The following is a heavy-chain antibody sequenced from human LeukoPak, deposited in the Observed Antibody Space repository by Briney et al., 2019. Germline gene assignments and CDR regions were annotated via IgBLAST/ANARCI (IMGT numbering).Heavy chain of an antibody. CDR1: GGSISSHY. CDR2: IYYSGST. Sequence: SETLSLTCTVSGGSISSHYWSWIRQPPGKGLEWIGYIYYSGSTNYNPSLKSRVTISVDTSKNQFSLKLSSVTAVDTAVYYCARASCGSYSYYYYYMDVWGKGTTVTVSS. J-gene: IGHJ6*03. CDR3: ARASCGSYSYYYYYMDV. D-gene: IGHD1-26*01. V-gene: IGHV4-59*11.